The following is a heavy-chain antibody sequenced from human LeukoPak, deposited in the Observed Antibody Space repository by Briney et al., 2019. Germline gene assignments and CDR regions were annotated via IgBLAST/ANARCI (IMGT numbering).Heavy chain of an antibody. J-gene: IGHJ3*02. Sequence: PGGSLRLSCAASGFTFSSYAMHWVRQAPGKGLEWVAVISYDGSNKYYADSVKGRFTISRDNSKNTLYLQMNSLRAEDTAVYYCARDRGYYDSSGYFPHDAFDIWGQGTMITVSS. CDR3: ARDRGYYDSSGYFPHDAFDI. V-gene: IGHV3-30*04. D-gene: IGHD3-22*01. CDR2: ISYDGSNK. CDR1: GFTFSSYA.